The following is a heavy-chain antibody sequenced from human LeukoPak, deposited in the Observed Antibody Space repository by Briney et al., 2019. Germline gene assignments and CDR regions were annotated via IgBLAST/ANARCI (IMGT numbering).Heavy chain of an antibody. V-gene: IGHV3-23*01. CDR3: AKGAYSNYGGWFDP. D-gene: IGHD4-11*01. Sequence: GGSLRLSCAASGFTFSSYAMSWVRQTPGKGLKWVSVVSGSDGITHYADYVQGRFTISRVNSKNTLYLQMNSLRAEDTAVYYCAKGAYSNYGGWFDPWGQGTLVTVSS. J-gene: IGHJ5*02. CDR2: VSGSDGIT. CDR1: GFTFSSYA.